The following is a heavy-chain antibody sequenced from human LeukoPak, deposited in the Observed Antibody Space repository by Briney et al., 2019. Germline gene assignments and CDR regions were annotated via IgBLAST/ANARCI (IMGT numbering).Heavy chain of an antibody. J-gene: IGHJ4*02. V-gene: IGHV5-51*04. Sequence: GASLKISCQGSGYSFTRYWIGRVRQMPGKGLEWIGIIYPGDSDTRYSPSFQRQVTISADKPSSTAYLQWSSLKASDTAMYYCASPVGGSYMSLDYWGQGTLVTVSS. D-gene: IGHD1-26*01. CDR3: ASPVGGSYMSLDY. CDR2: IYPGDSDT. CDR1: GYSFTRYW.